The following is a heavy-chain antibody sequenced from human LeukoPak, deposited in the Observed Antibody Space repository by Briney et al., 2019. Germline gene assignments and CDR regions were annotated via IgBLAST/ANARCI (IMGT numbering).Heavy chain of an antibody. CDR3: ARGPVSPGWFDP. CDR2: IYYSGST. J-gene: IGHJ5*02. CDR1: GGSISSYY. Sequence: SETLSLTCTVSGGSISSYYWSWIRQPPGKGLEWIGYIYYSGSTNYNPSLKSRVTISVDTSKNQFSLKLSSVTAADTAVYYCARGPVSPGWFDPWGQGTLVTVSS. V-gene: IGHV4-59*01.